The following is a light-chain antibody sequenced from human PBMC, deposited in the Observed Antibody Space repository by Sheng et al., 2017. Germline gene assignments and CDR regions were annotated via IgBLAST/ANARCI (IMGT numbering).Light chain of an antibody. Sequence: SSELTQDPAVSVTLGQTVRITCRGASLRNFYASWYQQKPGQAPLLVIYGKNNRPSGIPDRFSGSSSGNTASLTITVTQAEDEAVYYCNSRDSSGNPLFGGGTELTVL. J-gene: IGLJ2*01. CDR1: SLRNFY. V-gene: IGLV3-19*01. CDR2: GKN. CDR3: NSRDSSGNPL.